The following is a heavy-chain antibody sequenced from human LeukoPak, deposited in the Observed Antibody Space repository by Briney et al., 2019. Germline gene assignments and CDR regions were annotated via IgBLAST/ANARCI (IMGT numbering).Heavy chain of an antibody. CDR2: INHSGST. Sequence: SETLSLTCAVYGGSFSGYYWTWIRQPPGKGLEWIGEINHSGSTNYNPSLKSRVTISVDTSKNQSSLRLSSVTAADTAVYYCAGFNSVGYWGQGTLVTVSS. D-gene: IGHD3-3*01. CDR3: AGFNSVGY. CDR1: GGSFSGYY. J-gene: IGHJ4*02. V-gene: IGHV4-34*01.